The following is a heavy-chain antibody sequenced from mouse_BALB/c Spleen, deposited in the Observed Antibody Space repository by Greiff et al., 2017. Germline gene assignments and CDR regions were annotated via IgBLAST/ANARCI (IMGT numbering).Heavy chain of an antibody. Sequence: EVKLMESGGGLVQPGGSRKLSCAASGFTFSSFGMHWVRQAPEKGLEWVAYISSGSSTIYYADTVKGRFTISRDNPKNTLFLQMTSLRSEDTAMYYCARFVGYFDVWGAGTTVTVSS. J-gene: IGHJ1*01. CDR3: ARFVGYFDV. V-gene: IGHV5-17*02. CDR2: ISSGSSTI. CDR1: GFTFSSFG.